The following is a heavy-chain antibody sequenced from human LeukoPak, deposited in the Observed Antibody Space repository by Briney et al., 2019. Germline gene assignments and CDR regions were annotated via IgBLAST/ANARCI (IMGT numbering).Heavy chain of an antibody. D-gene: IGHD2-15*01. CDR3: ARDRPEVVG. V-gene: IGHV3-30-3*01. J-gene: IGHJ4*02. Sequence: GGSLRLSCAASGLTFTSYAMHWVRQAPGKGREWVAVISYDGSNKYYADSVKGRFTISRDNSKNTLYLQMNSLRAEDTAVYYCARDRPEVVGWGQGTLVTVSS. CDR1: GLTFTSYA. CDR2: ISYDGSNK.